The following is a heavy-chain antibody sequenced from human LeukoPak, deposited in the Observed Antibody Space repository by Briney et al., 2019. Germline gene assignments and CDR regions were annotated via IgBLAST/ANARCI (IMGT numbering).Heavy chain of an antibody. CDR2: IYHSGST. Sequence: SETLSLTCTVSGYSISSGYYWGWIRQPPGKGLEWIGSIYHSGSTYYNPSLKSRVTISVDTSKNQFSLKLSSVTAADTAVYYCARGRMAVAGSYFDYWGQGTLVTVSS. CDR1: GYSISSGYY. J-gene: IGHJ4*02. D-gene: IGHD6-19*01. CDR3: ARGRMAVAGSYFDY. V-gene: IGHV4-38-2*02.